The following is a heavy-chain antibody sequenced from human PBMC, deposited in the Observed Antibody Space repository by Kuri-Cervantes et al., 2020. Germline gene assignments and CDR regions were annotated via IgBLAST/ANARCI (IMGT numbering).Heavy chain of an antibody. CDR2: INHSGST. Sequence: SETLSLTCAVYGGSFSGYYWSWIRQPPGKGLEWIGEINHSGSTNYNPSLKSRVTISVDTSKNQFSLKLSSVTAADTAVYYCARGRTPPTYYYDSSGYYRHAEYFQHWGQGTLVTVSS. CDR1: GGSFSGYY. D-gene: IGHD3-22*01. V-gene: IGHV4-34*01. CDR3: ARGRTPPTYYYDSSGYYRHAEYFQH. J-gene: IGHJ1*01.